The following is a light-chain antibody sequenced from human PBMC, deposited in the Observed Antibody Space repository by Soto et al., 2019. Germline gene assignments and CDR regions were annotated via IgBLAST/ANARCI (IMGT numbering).Light chain of an antibody. CDR3: QQYNTYPLT. J-gene: IGKJ4*01. CDR2: KAS. CDR1: QKISTW. V-gene: IGKV1-5*03. Sequence: DIQMTQSPSTLSASVGDRVTITCRASQKISTWLAWYQQKPGKAPKLLIYKASSLEGGVPSRFSGSGSWTEFNITISSLQPDDFATYYCQQYNTYPLTFGGGTTVDIK.